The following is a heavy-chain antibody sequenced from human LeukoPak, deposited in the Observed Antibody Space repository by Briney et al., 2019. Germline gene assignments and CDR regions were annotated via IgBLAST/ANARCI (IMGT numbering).Heavy chain of an antibody. J-gene: IGHJ3*02. D-gene: IGHD1-26*01. CDR3: ARLKSGTYREPFDI. Sequence: GGSLRLSCAASGFTFSSYWMYWVRQAPGKGLVWVSRINTDASSTNYADSVKGRFTISRDNAKNTLYLKMNGLRVEDTALYYCARLKSGTYREPFDIWGQGTMVTVSS. V-gene: IGHV3-74*01. CDR1: GFTFSSYW. CDR2: INTDASST.